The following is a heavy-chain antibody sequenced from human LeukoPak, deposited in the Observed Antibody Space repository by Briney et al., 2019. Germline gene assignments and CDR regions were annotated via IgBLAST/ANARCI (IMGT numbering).Heavy chain of an antibody. J-gene: IGHJ6*03. V-gene: IGHV4-61*01. CDR2: IYYSGST. CDR3: ASAPVHYYYYYMDV. Sequence: SETLSLTCTVSGFSISSSYYWGWIRQPPGKGLEWIGYIYYSGSTNYNPSLKSRVTISVDTSKNQFSLKLSSVTAADTAVYYCASAPVHYYYYYMDVWGKGTTVTVSS. CDR1: GFSISSSYY.